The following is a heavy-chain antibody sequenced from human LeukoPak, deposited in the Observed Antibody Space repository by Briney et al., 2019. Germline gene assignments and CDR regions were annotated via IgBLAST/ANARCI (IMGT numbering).Heavy chain of an antibody. Sequence: GGSLRLSCAASGFTFSSYEMNWVRQAPGKGLEWVSYISSGGSTVHYADSVKGRFTISRDNAKNSLFLQMNSLTAEDTAVYYCARVIIVGATGIWGRGTMVTVSS. CDR1: GFTFSSYE. J-gene: IGHJ3*02. D-gene: IGHD1-26*01. CDR3: ARVIIVGATGI. V-gene: IGHV3-48*03. CDR2: ISSGGSTV.